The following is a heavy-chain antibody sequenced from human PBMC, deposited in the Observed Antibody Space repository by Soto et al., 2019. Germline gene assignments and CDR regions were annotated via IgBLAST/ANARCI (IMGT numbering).Heavy chain of an antibody. V-gene: IGHV1-69*13. CDR1: GGTFSSYA. CDR3: ARGAHYYDSSGYYYDSTYFDY. CDR2: IIPIFGTA. J-gene: IGHJ4*02. Sequence: SVKVSCKASGGTFSSYAISWVRQAPGQGLEWMGGIIPIFGTANYAQKFQGRVTITADESTSTAYMELSSLRSEDAAVYYCARGAHYYDSSGYYYDSTYFDYWGQGTLGIVSS. D-gene: IGHD3-22*01.